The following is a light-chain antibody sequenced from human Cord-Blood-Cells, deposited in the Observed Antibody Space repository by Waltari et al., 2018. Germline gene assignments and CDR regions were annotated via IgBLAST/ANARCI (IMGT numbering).Light chain of an antibody. CDR2: GAS. J-gene: IGKJ3*01. CDR3: QQYNNWRFT. V-gene: IGKV3-15*01. Sequence: EIVMTQSPATLSVSPGERATLTCRYSQSVSSNLAWYQQKPGQAPRLLIYGASTRATGIPARFSGSGSGTEFTLTISSLQSEDFAVYYCQQYNNWRFTFGPGTKVDIK. CDR1: QSVSSN.